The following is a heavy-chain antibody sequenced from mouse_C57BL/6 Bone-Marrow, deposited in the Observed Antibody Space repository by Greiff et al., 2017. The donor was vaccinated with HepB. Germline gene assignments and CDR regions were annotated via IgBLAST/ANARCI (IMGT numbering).Heavy chain of an antibody. V-gene: IGHV7-3*01. CDR1: GFTFTDYY. CDR3: ARCYGNCPWFAY. D-gene: IGHD2-1*01. CDR2: IRNKANGYTT. J-gene: IGHJ3*01. Sequence: EVKLMESGGGLVQPGGSLSLSCAASGFTFTDYYMSWVRQPPGKALEWLGFIRNKANGYTTEYSASVKGRFTISRDNSQSILYLQMNALRAEDSATYYCARCYGNCPWFAYWGQGTLVTVSA.